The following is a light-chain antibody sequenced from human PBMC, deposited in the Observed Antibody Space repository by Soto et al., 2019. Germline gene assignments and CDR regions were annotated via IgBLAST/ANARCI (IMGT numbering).Light chain of an antibody. Sequence: DCVMTQSPLSLPVTLGQPASISFRSSQSLVYSDGNTYLYKLSNRDSGVPDRFSGSGSGTDFTLKISRVEAEDVGVYYCMQGTHWPITFGQGTRLEIK. CDR2: KLS. J-gene: IGKJ5*01. CDR1: QSLVYSDGNTY. V-gene: IGKV2-30*01. CDR3: MQGTHWPIT.